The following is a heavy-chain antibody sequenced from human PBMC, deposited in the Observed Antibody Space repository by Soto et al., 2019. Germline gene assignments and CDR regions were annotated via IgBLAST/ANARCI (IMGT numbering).Heavy chain of an antibody. CDR3: ARIRGPFAAVAGTSDYFDY. D-gene: IGHD6-19*01. V-gene: IGHV2-26*01. Sequence: SGPTLVNPTETLTLTCTVSGFSLSNARMGVSWIRQPPGKALEWLAHIFSNDEKSYSTSLKSRLTISKDTSKSQVVLTMTNMDPVDTATYYCARIRGPFAAVAGTSDYFDYWGQGTLVTVSS. J-gene: IGHJ4*02. CDR1: GFSLSNARMG. CDR2: IFSNDEK.